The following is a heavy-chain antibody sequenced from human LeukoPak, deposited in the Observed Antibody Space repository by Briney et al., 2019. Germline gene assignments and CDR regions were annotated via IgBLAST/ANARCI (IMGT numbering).Heavy chain of an antibody. CDR2: ISYDGSNK. Sequence: TGGSLRLSCAASGFTFSSYAMHWVRQAPGKGLEWVAVISYDGSNKYYADSVKGRFTISRDNSKNTLYLQMNSLRVEDTAVYYCASSYSSSWYFGNYFDYWGQGTLVTVSS. J-gene: IGHJ4*02. CDR1: GFTFSSYA. CDR3: ASSYSSSWYFGNYFDY. V-gene: IGHV3-30*04. D-gene: IGHD6-13*01.